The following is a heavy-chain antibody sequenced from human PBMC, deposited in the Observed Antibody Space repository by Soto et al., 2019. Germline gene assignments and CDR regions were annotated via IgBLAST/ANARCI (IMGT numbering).Heavy chain of an antibody. CDR2: IYYTGST. CDR1: GGYVTNYY. D-gene: IGHD5-12*01. V-gene: IGHV4-59*02. J-gene: IGHJ4*02. Sequence: QVQLQESGPGLVKPSETLSLTCSVSGGYVTNYYWSWIRQPPGKGLEWTGYIYYTGSTNYNPSLKSRVTILVDTSKNHFSLNLSSVTAADTAVYYFARSTRAYSGYASHIDNWFQGTQVTVSS. CDR3: ARSTRAYSGYASHIDN.